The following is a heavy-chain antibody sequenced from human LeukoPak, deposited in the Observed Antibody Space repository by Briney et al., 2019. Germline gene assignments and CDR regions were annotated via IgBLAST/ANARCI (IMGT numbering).Heavy chain of an antibody. CDR1: GGSISSYY. CDR3: ARPAGAVAGRKVNWYFDL. V-gene: IGHV4-59*01. Sequence: SETLSLTCTVSGGSISSYYWSWIRQPPGKGLDWIGYIYYSGSTNYNPSLKSRVTISVDTSKNQFSLKLSSVTAADTAVYYCARPAGAVAGRKVNWYFDLWGRGTLVTVSS. D-gene: IGHD6-19*01. CDR2: IYYSGST. J-gene: IGHJ2*01.